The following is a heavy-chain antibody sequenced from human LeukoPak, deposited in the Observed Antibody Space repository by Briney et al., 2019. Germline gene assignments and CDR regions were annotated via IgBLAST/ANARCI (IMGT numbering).Heavy chain of an antibody. Sequence: PGGSLRLSCAASGFTFKNYWMHWVRQAPGKGPVWVSRINDDGSSTSYADSVKGRFTISRDGAKNTLYLQMNSLRAEDTAVYYCVRGGASTWSWGRGTLVTVSS. J-gene: IGHJ5*02. CDR2: INDDGSST. V-gene: IGHV3-74*01. D-gene: IGHD2-15*01. CDR3: VRGGASTWS. CDR1: GFTFKNYW.